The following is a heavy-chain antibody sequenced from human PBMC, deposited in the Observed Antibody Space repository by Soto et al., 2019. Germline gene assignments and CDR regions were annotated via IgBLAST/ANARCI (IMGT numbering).Heavy chain of an antibody. CDR1: GYSFTSYW. V-gene: IGHV5-51*01. CDR3: ARGYCTTTICDPWFDP. J-gene: IGHJ5*02. CDR2: IYPGDSDT. Sequence: GESLKISCTGVGYSFTSYWIGWVRQMPGKGLEWMGIIYPGDSDTRYSPSFQGQVTISADKSISTVYLQWSSLKASDTAMYYCARGYCTTTICDPWFDPWGQGTLVTVSS. D-gene: IGHD2-2*01.